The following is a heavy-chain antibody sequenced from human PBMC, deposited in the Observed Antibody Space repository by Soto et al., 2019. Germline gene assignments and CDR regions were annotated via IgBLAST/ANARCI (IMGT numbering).Heavy chain of an antibody. CDR1: GGSISSYY. J-gene: IGHJ3*02. V-gene: IGHV4-59*08. CDR2: IYYSGST. Sequence: GIPSETLSLTCTVSGGSISSYYWSWIRQPPGKGLEWIGYIYYSGSTNYNPSLKSRVTISVDTSKNQFSLELSSVTAADTAVYYCARLDVQASIHAFDIWGQGTMVTVS. D-gene: IGHD2-21*01. CDR3: ARLDVQASIHAFDI.